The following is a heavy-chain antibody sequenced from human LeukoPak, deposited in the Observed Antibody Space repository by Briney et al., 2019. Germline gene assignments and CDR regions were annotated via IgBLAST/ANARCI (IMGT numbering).Heavy chain of an antibody. D-gene: IGHD3-10*01. CDR3: ARGYGSGSYYGY. CDR1: GGSISSYY. Sequence: PAETLSLTCTVSGGSISSYYWSWIRQPPGKGLEWIGYIYSSGSTNYNPSLKSRVTISVDTSKNQFSLKLSSVTAADTAVYYCARGYGSGSYYGYWGQGTLVTVSS. CDR2: IYSSGST. V-gene: IGHV4-59*12. J-gene: IGHJ4*02.